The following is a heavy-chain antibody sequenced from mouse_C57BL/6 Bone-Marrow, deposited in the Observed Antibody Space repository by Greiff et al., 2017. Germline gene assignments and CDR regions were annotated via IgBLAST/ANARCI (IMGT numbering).Heavy chain of an antibody. J-gene: IGHJ4*01. Sequence: VKLQQSGAELARPGASVKLSCKASGYTFTSYGISWVKQRTGQGLEWIGEIYPRSGNTYYNEKFKGKATLTADKSSSTAYMELRSLTSEDSAVYFCARDIYYYTGYAMDYWGQGTSVTVSA. V-gene: IGHV1-81*01. CDR3: ARDIYYYTGYAMDY. D-gene: IGHD1-1*01. CDR1: GYTFTSYG. CDR2: IYPRSGNT.